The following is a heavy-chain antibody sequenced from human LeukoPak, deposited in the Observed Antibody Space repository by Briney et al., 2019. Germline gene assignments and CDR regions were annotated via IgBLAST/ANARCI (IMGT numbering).Heavy chain of an antibody. CDR1: GGSISSYY. CDR3: AKLSGYYSHFDY. CDR2: IYYSGST. V-gene: IGHV4-59*01. D-gene: IGHD3-22*01. J-gene: IGHJ4*02. Sequence: PSETLSLTRTVSGGSISSYYWSWIRQPPGKGLEWIGYIYYSGSTNYNPSLKSRVTISVDTSKNQFSLKLSSVTAADTAVYYCAKLSGYYSHFDYWGQGTLVTVSS.